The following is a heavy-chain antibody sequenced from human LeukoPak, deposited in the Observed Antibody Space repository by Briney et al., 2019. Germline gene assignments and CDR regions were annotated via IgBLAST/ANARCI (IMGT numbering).Heavy chain of an antibody. D-gene: IGHD1-7*01. CDR1: GDSFSSYF. V-gene: IGHV4-4*07. CDR3: AREITGTRGVDY. CDR2: MYTSGIT. J-gene: IGHJ4*01. Sequence: SETLSLTCTVPGDSFSSYFWSWIRQPAGKGLEWIGRMYTSGITNSNPSLKSRVTMSVDTSKNQFSLNLTSVNAADAAVYYCAREITGTRGVDYWGHGILVTVSS.